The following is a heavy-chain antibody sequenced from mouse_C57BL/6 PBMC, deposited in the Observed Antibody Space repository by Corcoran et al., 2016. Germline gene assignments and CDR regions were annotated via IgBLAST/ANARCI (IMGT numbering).Heavy chain of an antibody. CDR3: ARKSEIYYDYH. J-gene: IGHJ2*01. CDR1: GYTFTSYG. D-gene: IGHD2-4*01. Sequence: QVQLQQSGAELARPGASVKLSCKASGYTFTSYGISWVKQRTGQGLEWIGEIYPRSGNTYYNEKFKGKATLTADKSSSTAYMELRSLTSEDSAVYFCARKSEIYYDYHWGQGTTLTVSS. CDR2: IYPRSGNT. V-gene: IGHV1-81*01.